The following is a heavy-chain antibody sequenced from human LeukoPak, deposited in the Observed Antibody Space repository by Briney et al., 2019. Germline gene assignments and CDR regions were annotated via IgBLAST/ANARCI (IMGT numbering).Heavy chain of an antibody. Sequence: ASVKVSCKASGYTFTGYYMHWVRQAPGQGLEWMGWINPNSGRTNYAQKFQGRVTMTRDTSISTAYMELSRLRSDDTAVYYCARGRSRRVVDDWFDPWGQGTLVTVSS. D-gene: IGHD2-15*01. CDR1: GYTFTGYY. J-gene: IGHJ5*02. CDR3: ARGRSRRVVDDWFDP. CDR2: INPNSGRT. V-gene: IGHV1-2*02.